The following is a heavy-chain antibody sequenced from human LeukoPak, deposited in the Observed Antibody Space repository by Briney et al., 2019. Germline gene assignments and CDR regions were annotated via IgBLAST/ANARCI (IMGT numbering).Heavy chain of an antibody. V-gene: IGHV4-59*11. CDR2: IYYSGST. Sequence: SETLSLTCTVSGVSISSHYWTWIRQPPGKGLEWIGYIYYSGSTNYNPSLKSRVTISVDTSKKQFFLKLSSVTAADTAVYYCARTYSSSWYEWGFDFWGQGTLVTVSS. CDR1: GVSISSHY. D-gene: IGHD6-13*01. CDR3: ARTYSSSWYEWGFDF. J-gene: IGHJ4*02.